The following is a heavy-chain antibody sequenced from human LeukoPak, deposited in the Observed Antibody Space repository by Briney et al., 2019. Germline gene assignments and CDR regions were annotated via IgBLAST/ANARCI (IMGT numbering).Heavy chain of an antibody. Sequence: GGSLRLSCAASGFTFDDYGMSWVRQAPGKGLEWVSGINRNGARTGYADSVTGRFTISRDNAKNSLYLHMNSLRAEDTAVYYCARDTNWDPFDFWGQGTLVTVSS. D-gene: IGHD7-27*01. CDR2: INRNGART. CDR3: ARDTNWDPFDF. V-gene: IGHV3-20*04. J-gene: IGHJ4*02. CDR1: GFTFDDYG.